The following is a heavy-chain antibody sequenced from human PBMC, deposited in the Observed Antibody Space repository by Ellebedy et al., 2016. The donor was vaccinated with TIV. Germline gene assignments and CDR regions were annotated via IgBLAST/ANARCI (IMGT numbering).Heavy chain of an antibody. J-gene: IGHJ4*02. V-gene: IGHV4-59*01. CDR2: MYHTGST. CDR3: ARDAYYDSSGYPVW. CDR1: GGSISSYY. Sequence: SETLSLTXTVSGGSISSYYWSWIRQPPGKGLEWIGYMYHTGSTNFNPSLKSRATISIDTPKNQFSLKLTSVTAADTAVYYCARDAYYDSSGYPVWWGQGTLVTVSS. D-gene: IGHD3-22*01.